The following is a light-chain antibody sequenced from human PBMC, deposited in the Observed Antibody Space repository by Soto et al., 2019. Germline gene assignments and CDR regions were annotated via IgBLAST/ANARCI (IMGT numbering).Light chain of an antibody. J-gene: IGKJ1*01. Sequence: DIQMTQSPSSVSASVGDRVTITCRASQGISSWLAWYQQKPEKAPKLVIYDASSLQSGAPSRFSGSGSGTDFSLTISSLQPEDFATYYCQQSYRSPPTFGQGTKVDIK. V-gene: IGKV1-12*01. CDR3: QQSYRSPPT. CDR1: QGISSW. CDR2: DAS.